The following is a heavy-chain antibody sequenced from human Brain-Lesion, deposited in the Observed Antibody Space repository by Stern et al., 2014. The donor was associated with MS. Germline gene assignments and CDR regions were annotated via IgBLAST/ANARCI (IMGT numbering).Heavy chain of an antibody. CDR3: ARGRVVPGFQYYATDV. V-gene: IGHV4-61*02. D-gene: IGHD2-2*01. Sequence: QVQLVESGPGLVKPSQTLSLSCTVSGGSISSGGYYWSWIRQPAGKGLEWIGRIFNSGSTSYNPSLKSRVTISKKKSQNQFFPRLNSMTAADTAVYYCARGRVVPGFQYYATDVWGQGTTVIVSS. J-gene: IGHJ6*02. CDR2: IFNSGST. CDR1: GGSISSGGYY.